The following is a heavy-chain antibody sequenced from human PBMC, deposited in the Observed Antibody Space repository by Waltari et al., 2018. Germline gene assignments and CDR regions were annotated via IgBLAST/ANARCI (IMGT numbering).Heavy chain of an antibody. D-gene: IGHD2-8*01. CDR2: RSANVDT. CDR3: LRSLTTYTYADFGV. CDR1: GGSIGRFC. V-gene: IGHV4-4*08. Sequence: QVQLQESGPGLVRPSETLSLSCTVSGGSIGRFCWSWVRQPPGKGPEWIGTRSANVDTKYNPDMQIRVSISADTFTNEVFLRLTSVGAADTALYRCLRSLTTYTYADFGVWGQGHLVVVAS. J-gene: IGHJ4*02.